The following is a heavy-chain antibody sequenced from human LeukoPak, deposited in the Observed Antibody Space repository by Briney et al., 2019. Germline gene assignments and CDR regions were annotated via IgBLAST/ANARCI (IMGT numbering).Heavy chain of an antibody. V-gene: IGHV3-23*01. J-gene: IGHJ4*02. Sequence: PGGSLRLSCAASGFTFSNYGMNWVRQAPGKGLEWVSGITPTGGTTYYADFVKGRFTISRDNSKNTVFLQMNSLRAEDTAVYYCAKEIWPTVTTPGHTHFDYWGQGTLVTVSS. D-gene: IGHD4-17*01. CDR2: ITPTGGTT. CDR3: AKEIWPTVTTPGHTHFDY. CDR1: GFTFSNYG.